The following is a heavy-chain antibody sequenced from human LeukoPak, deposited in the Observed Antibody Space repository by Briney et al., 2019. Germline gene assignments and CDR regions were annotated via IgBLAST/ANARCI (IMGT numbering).Heavy chain of an antibody. J-gene: IGHJ5*02. CDR1: GVSIRSSNW. V-gene: IGHV4-4*02. CDR3: ARQSNYGWFDP. D-gene: IGHD4-11*01. CDR2: IYHSGST. Sequence: SGTLSLTCAVSGVSIRSSNWWSWVRQPPGKGLEWIGEIYHSGSTDYNPSLKSRVTISVDTSKNQFSLKLSSVTAADTAVYYCARQSNYGWFDPWGQGTLVTVSS.